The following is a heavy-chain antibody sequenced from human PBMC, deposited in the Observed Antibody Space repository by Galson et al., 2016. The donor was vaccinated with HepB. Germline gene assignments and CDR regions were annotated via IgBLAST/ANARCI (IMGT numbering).Heavy chain of an antibody. CDR1: GGSFSGAY. Sequence: SETLSLTCAVYGGSFSGAYWNWIRQSADKGLEWIGDITHSGSTNYNPSLESRVTISVDTSKNQFSLKLISVTAADTAVYYLSRMRAFDIWSQGTMVTVSS. J-gene: IGHJ3*02. CDR2: ITHSGST. V-gene: IGHV4-34*01. CDR3: SRMRAFDI.